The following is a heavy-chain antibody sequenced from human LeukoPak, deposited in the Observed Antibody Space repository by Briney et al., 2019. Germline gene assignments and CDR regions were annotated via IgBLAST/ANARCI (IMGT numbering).Heavy chain of an antibody. V-gene: IGHV3-23*01. CDR3: AKDPSPYSSSWNHFDY. Sequence: GGSLRLSCAASGFTFSSYVMGWVRQAPGKGLEWVSSISGSGGSTYYADSVKGRFTISRDNSKNTLYLQMNSLRAEDTAVYYCAKDPSPYSSSWNHFDYWGQGTLVTVSS. CDR1: GFTFSSYV. D-gene: IGHD6-13*01. CDR2: ISGSGGST. J-gene: IGHJ4*02.